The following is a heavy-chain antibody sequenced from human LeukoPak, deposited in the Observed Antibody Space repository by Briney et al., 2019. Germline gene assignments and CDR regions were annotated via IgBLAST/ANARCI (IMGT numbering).Heavy chain of an antibody. Sequence: PSETLSLTCTVSGGSISSGGYYWSWIRQHPGKGLEWIGYIYYIGSTYYNPSLKSRVTISVDTSKNQFSLKLSSVTAADTAVYYCARASVTYYYYYYMDVWGKGTTVTVSS. CDR2: IYYIGST. V-gene: IGHV4-31*03. J-gene: IGHJ6*03. D-gene: IGHD4-11*01. CDR1: GGSISSGGYY. CDR3: ARASVTYYYYYYMDV.